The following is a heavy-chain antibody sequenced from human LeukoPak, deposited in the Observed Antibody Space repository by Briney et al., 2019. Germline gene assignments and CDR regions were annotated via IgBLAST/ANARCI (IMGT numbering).Heavy chain of an antibody. CDR3: ARGGGSGYYHTNYFDY. V-gene: IGHV4-34*01. D-gene: IGHD3-22*01. Sequence: PSETLSLTCAVYGGSFSGYYWSWIRQPPGKGLEWIGEINHSGSTNYNPSLKSRVTISVDTSKNQFSLKLSSVTAADTAVYYCARGGGSGYYHTNYFDYWGQGTLVTVSS. J-gene: IGHJ4*02. CDR2: INHSGST. CDR1: GGSFSGYY.